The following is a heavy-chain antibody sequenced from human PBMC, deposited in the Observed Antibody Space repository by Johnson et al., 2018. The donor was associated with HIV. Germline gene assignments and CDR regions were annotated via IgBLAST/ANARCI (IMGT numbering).Heavy chain of an antibody. CDR1: GFTFSTYG. CDR2: MWYDGSNK. V-gene: IGHV3-33*01. J-gene: IGHJ3*02. Sequence: QVQLVESGGGLVQPGRSLRLSCAASGFTFSTYGMHWVRQAPGKGLEWVAVMWYDGSNKYYADSVKGRFTISRDNSKNTLYLQMNSLRAEDTAVYYCARAKGWELRDAFDIWGQGTMVTVSS. CDR3: ARAKGWELRDAFDI. D-gene: IGHD1-26*01.